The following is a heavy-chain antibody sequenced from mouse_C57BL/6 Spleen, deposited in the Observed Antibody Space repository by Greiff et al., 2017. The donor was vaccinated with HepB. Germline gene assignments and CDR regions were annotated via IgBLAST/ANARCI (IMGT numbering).Heavy chain of an antibody. Sequence: EVKLQESGPELVKPGASVKMSCKASGYTFTDYNMHWVKQSHGKSLEWIGYINPNNGGTSYNQKFKGKATLTVNKSSSTAYMELRSLTSEDSAVYYCARPAYYSKRGYFDYWGQGTTLTVSS. CDR3: ARPAYYSKRGYFDY. D-gene: IGHD2-5*01. V-gene: IGHV1-22*01. J-gene: IGHJ2*01. CDR1: GYTFTDYN. CDR2: INPNNGGT.